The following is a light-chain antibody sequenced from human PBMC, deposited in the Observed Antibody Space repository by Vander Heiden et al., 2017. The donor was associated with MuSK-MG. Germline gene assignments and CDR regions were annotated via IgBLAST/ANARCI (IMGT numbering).Light chain of an antibody. CDR3: QVWDSSSDRV. V-gene: IGLV3-21*04. CDR1: NIGRKS. CDR2: YDS. Sequence: SYVLTQPPSVSVAPGKTARITCGGNNIGRKSVHWYQQKPGQAPVLVIYYDSDRPSGIPERFSGSNSGNTATLTISRVEAGDEADYYCQVWDSSSDRVFGGGTKLTVL. J-gene: IGLJ2*01.